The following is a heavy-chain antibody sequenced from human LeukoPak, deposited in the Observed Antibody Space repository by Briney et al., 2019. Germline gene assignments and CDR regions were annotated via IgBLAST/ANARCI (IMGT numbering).Heavy chain of an antibody. D-gene: IGHD3-10*01. Sequence: GGSLRPSCAASGFTFTTYWMSWVRQAPGKGLEWVANIKQDGSEKYYVDSVKGRFTISRDNAENSLYLQMNSLRAEDTAVYYCARGKGLDYWGQGTPVTVSS. CDR3: ARGKGLDY. CDR1: GFTFTTYW. V-gene: IGHV3-7*01. J-gene: IGHJ4*02. CDR2: IKQDGSEK.